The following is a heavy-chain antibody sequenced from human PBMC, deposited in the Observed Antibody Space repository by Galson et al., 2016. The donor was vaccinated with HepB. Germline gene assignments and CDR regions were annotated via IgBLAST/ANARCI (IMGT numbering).Heavy chain of an antibody. J-gene: IGHJ5*01. CDR2: IVPMFGAT. V-gene: IGHV1-69*13. CDR3: AREGCAGDCPKWFDP. CDR1: GYTFTSYY. D-gene: IGHD2-21*02. Sequence: SVKVSCKASGYTFTSYYMHWVRQAPGQGLEWMGGIVPMFGATNYAQKFQDRVTITADESTNTAYMELSSLRSEDTAIYYCAREGCAGDCPKWFDPWGQGTLVTVSS.